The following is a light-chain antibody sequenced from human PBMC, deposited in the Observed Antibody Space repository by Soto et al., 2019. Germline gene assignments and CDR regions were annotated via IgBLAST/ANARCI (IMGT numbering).Light chain of an antibody. CDR1: SSDVGAYNY. J-gene: IGLJ2*01. CDR2: DVT. V-gene: IGLV2-14*01. Sequence: QSVLTQPASVSGSPGQSITISCTGTSSDVGAYNYVSWYQQHPGKAPKLMIYDVTNRPSGVSSRFSGSKSGNTASPTISGLQAEDEADYYCSSYTRSTTLVVFGGGTKLTVL. CDR3: SSYTRSTTLVV.